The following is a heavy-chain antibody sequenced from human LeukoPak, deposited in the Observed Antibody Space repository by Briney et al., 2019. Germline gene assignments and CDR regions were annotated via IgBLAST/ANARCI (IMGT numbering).Heavy chain of an antibody. J-gene: IGHJ5*02. CDR3: VREHRNDYSNGWFDP. D-gene: IGHD4-11*01. CDR1: GFTFSSYS. Sequence: PGGSLRLSCAASGFTFSSYSMNWVRQAPGEGLVWVSRIRTDGLVTTYADSVEGRFTVSRDNAKNTVFLQMNSLRIEDTAVYYCVREHRNDYSNGWFDPWGQGTLVTVAS. V-gene: IGHV3-74*01. CDR2: IRTDGLVT.